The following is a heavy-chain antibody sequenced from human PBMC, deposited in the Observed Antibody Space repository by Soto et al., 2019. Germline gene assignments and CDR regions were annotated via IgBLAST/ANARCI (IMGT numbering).Heavy chain of an antibody. CDR3: ARAFKAAAGVFAY. CDR2: IIPILGIA. CDR1: GGTFSSYT. V-gene: IGHV1-69*02. D-gene: IGHD6-13*01. J-gene: IGHJ4*02. Sequence: QVQLVQSGAEVKKPGSSVKVSCKASGGTFSSYTISWVRQAPGQGLEWMGRIIPILGIANYAQKFQGRVTITADKSTSTAYMELSSLRSEDTAVDYCARAFKAAAGVFAYWGQGTLVTVSS.